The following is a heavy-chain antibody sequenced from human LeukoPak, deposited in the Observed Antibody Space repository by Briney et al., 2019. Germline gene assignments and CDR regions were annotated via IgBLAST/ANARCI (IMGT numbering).Heavy chain of an antibody. CDR2: IYPGDSDT. CDR1: GYSFTSYW. Sequence: GESLKISCKGSGYSFTSYWIGWVRQMPGKGLEWMGIIYPGDSDTRYSPSFQGQVTISADKSISTAYLQWSSLKASDTAMYYCARLSGSGSYRYGMDVWGQGTTVTVSS. V-gene: IGHV5-51*01. CDR3: ARLSGSGSYRYGMDV. D-gene: IGHD3-10*01. J-gene: IGHJ6*02.